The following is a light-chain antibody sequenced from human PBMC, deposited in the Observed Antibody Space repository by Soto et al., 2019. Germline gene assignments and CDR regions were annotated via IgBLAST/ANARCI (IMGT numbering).Light chain of an antibody. J-gene: IGLJ2*01. Sequence: QSALTQPASVSGSPGQSITISCTRSSTDFENYNLVSWYQHCPDKAPKLIIYEGTKRPSEISDRFSGSESDTTASLTISGLQAEDEADYYCSSYSSTSTLEVFGGGTKLTVL. CDR3: SSYSSTSTLEV. CDR2: EGT. CDR1: STDFENYNL. V-gene: IGLV2-14*02.